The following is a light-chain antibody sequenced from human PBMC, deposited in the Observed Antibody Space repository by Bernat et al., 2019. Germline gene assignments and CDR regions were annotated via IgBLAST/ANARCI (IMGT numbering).Light chain of an antibody. CDR3: QQYGNSPMYT. Sequence: EIVLTQSPGTLSLSPGARATLSCRASQSVSSRFFAWYQQNLGQPPRLLIYDPSTTANGIPDRFSGSGSGTDFTLTISRLEPEDFAVYFCQQYGNSPMYTFGQGTNLEIK. CDR1: QSVSSRF. CDR2: DPS. V-gene: IGKV3-20*01. J-gene: IGKJ2*01.